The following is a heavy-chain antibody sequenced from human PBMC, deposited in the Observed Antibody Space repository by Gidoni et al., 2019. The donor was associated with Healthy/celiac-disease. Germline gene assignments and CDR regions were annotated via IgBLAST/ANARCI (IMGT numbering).Heavy chain of an antibody. J-gene: IGHJ3*02. CDR3: ARELHSPETRLDAFDI. V-gene: IGHV3-48*02. CDR1: GFPCSSHS. CDR2: ISGSSSTL. Sequence: EGQLVESGGGWVQPGGSRRLSWAASGFPCSSHSMNWVRQAPGKGLEWVSCISGSSSTLYYANSMKGRFTISRDNAKNSLYLQMNSLRDEGTAVYYCARELHSPETRLDAFDIWGQGTMVTVSS. D-gene: IGHD1-26*01.